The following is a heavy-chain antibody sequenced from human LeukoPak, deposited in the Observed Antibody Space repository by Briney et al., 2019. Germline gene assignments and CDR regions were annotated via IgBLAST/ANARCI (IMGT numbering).Heavy chain of an antibody. CDR3: ARDRLESGSNPF. J-gene: IGHJ4*02. D-gene: IGHD1-26*01. V-gene: IGHV1-8*03. CDR1: GYTFTSYD. Sequence: ASVKVSCKASGYTFTSYDINWVRQATGQGLEWMGWMNPNSGNTGYAQKCQGRVTITRNTSISTAYMELRSLRSDDTAVYYCARDRLESGSNPFWGQGTLVTVSS. CDR2: MNPNSGNT.